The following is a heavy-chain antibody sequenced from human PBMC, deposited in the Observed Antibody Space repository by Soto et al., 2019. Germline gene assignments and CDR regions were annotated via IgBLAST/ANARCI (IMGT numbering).Heavy chain of an antibody. D-gene: IGHD6-19*01. CDR3: ARTQRSSGGWFDP. CDR2: IYYSGST. V-gene: IGHV4-59*01. Sequence: SETLSLTCTVSGGSISSYYCSWIRQPPGKGLEWIGYIYYSGSTNYKPSLKSRVTISVDTSKNQFYLKLSSVTAADTAVYYCARTQRSSGGWFDPWGQGTLVTVSS. CDR1: GGSISSYY. J-gene: IGHJ5*02.